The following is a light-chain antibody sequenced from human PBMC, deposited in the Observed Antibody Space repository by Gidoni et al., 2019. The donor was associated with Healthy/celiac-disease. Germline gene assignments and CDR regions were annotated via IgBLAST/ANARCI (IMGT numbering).Light chain of an antibody. J-gene: IGKJ1*01. CDR1: QRVSSSY. CDR3: QQYGSSPGT. V-gene: IGKV3-20*01. CDR2: GAS. Sequence: IVLTQSPGTLSMSPGERATLSCWASQRVSSSYLDWYRQKPGQAPRHLIYGASRRATGIPDRFSGSGSGTDFTLTISKLEPEDFAVYYCQQYGSSPGTFGQGTKVEIK.